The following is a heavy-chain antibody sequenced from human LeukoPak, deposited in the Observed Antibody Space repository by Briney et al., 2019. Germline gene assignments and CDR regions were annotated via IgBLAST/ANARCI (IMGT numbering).Heavy chain of an antibody. CDR3: ATGGGSKSGWYFFYFDY. Sequence: ASVKVSCKASGYTFTSYDINWVRQATGQGLEWMGWMNPNSGNTGYAQKLQGRVTMTTDTPTSTAYMELRSLRSDDTAVYYCATGGGSKSGWYFFYFDYWGQGTLVTVSP. D-gene: IGHD6-19*01. CDR2: MNPNSGNT. J-gene: IGHJ4*02. V-gene: IGHV1-8*01. CDR1: GYTFTSYD.